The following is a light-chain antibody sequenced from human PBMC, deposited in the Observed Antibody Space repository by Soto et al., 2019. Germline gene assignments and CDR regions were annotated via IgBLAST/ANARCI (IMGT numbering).Light chain of an antibody. V-gene: IGLV1-40*01. Sequence: QSVLTQPPSVSGAPGQRVTISCTGSSSNIGAGYDVHWYQQLPGTAPKLLIYGNSNRPSGVPDRFSGSKSGTSASLAITGLQAEDEADYYCSSWDDNLDAVVFGAGTKLTVL. CDR1: SSNIGAGYD. CDR2: GNS. J-gene: IGLJ1*01. CDR3: SSWDDNLDAVV.